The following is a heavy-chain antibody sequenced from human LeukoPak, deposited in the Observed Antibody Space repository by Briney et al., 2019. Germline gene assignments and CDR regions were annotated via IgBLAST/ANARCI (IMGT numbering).Heavy chain of an antibody. Sequence: SGGSLRLSCAASGFTFSSYGMHWVRQAPGKGLEWVTFIRHDGRNKYYADSLKGRFTISRDNAKNTLYLQMNSLRVEDTAVYYCTLGYCRGGSCYQSDYWGQGTLVTVSS. CDR1: GFTFSSYG. CDR2: IRHDGRNK. CDR3: TLGYCRGGSCYQSDY. D-gene: IGHD2-15*01. V-gene: IGHV3-30*02. J-gene: IGHJ4*02.